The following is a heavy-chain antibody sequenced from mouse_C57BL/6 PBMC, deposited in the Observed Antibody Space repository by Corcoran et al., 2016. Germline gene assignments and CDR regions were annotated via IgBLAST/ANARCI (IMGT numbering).Heavy chain of an antibody. Sequence: DVQLQESGPGLVKPSQSLSLTCSVTGYSITSGYYWNWIRQFPGNKLEWMGYISYDGSNNYNPSLKNRISITRDTSKNQFFLKLNSVTTEDTATYYCASSLRLWYFDVWGTGTTVTVSS. CDR3: ASSLRLWYFDV. D-gene: IGHD2-12*01. J-gene: IGHJ1*03. CDR1: GYSITSGYY. CDR2: ISYDGSN. V-gene: IGHV3-6*01.